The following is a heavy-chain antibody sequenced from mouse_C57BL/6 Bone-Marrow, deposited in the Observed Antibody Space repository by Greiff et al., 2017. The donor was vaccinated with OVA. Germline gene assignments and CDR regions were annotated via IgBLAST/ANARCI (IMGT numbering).Heavy chain of an antibody. CDR1: GYTFTDYE. V-gene: IGHV1-15*01. D-gene: IGHD3-3*01. CDR2: IDPETGGT. CDR3: ARGGTGDY. J-gene: IGHJ2*01. Sequence: QVQLQQSGAELVRPGASVTLSCKASGYTFTDYEMHWVKQTPVHGLEWIGAIDPETGGTAYNQKFKGKATLTADKSSSTAYMQLSSLTSEDSAVYFCARGGTGDYWGQGTTLTVSS.